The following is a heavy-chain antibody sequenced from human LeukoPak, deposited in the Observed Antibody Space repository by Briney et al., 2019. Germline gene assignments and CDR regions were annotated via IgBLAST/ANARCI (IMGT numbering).Heavy chain of an antibody. J-gene: IGHJ4*02. CDR2: INPNSGGT. V-gene: IGHV1-2*02. CDR1: GGTFSSYA. Sequence: GASVKVSCKASGGTFSSYAISWVRQAPGQGLEWMGWINPNSGGTNYAQKFQGRVTMTRDTSISTAYMELSRLRSDDTAVYYCARRAPRNYDILTGYYPFAYWGQGTLVTVSS. D-gene: IGHD3-9*01. CDR3: ARRAPRNYDILTGYYPFAY.